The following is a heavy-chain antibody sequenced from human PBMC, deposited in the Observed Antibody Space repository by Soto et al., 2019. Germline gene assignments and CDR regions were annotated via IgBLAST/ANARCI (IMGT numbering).Heavy chain of an antibody. Sequence: GGSLRLSCAVSGFNVSNTYMSWVRQAPGKGLEWVSAIYRGVATYYADSVRGRFTISRDTSKNTVYLQMNSLRAEDTAVYYCARDRSDSSRADSFDVWGQGTMVTVSS. V-gene: IGHV3-53*01. CDR3: ARDRSDSSRADSFDV. CDR2: IYRGVAT. J-gene: IGHJ3*01. CDR1: GFNVSNTY. D-gene: IGHD6-25*01.